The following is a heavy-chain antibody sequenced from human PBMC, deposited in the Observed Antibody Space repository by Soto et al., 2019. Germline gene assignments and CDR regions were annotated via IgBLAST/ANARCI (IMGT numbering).Heavy chain of an antibody. CDR3: AKDMARIAVAAQDY. J-gene: IGHJ4*02. Sequence: EVQLVESGGGLVQPGRSLRLSCAASGFTFDDYAMHWVRQAPGQGLEWVSGISWNSGSIGYADSVKGRFTISRDNAKNSLYLQMNSLRAEDTALYYCAKDMARIAVAAQDYWGQGTLVTVSS. V-gene: IGHV3-9*01. CDR2: ISWNSGSI. CDR1: GFTFDDYA. D-gene: IGHD6-19*01.